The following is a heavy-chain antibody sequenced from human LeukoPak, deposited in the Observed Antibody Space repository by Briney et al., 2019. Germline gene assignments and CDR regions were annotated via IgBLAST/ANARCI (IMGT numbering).Heavy chain of an antibody. CDR1: GGSISSYY. CDR2: IYYSGST. V-gene: IGHV4-59*08. J-gene: IGHJ4*02. D-gene: IGHD6-19*01. Sequence: SETLSLTRTVSGGSISSYYWSWIRQPPGKGLEWIGYIYYSGSTNYNPSLKSRVTISVDTSKNQFSLKLSSVTAADTAVYYCARIGYSSGWYADYWGQGTLVTVSS. CDR3: ARIGYSSGWYADY.